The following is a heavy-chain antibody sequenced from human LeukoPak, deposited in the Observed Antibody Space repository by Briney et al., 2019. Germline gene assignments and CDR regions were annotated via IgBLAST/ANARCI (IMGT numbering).Heavy chain of an antibody. D-gene: IGHD3-3*01. CDR2: ISSSGSTM. CDR3: ARDSPPNDFWSGYSLDV. Sequence: PGGSLRLSCAASGFTFSDYYMSWIRQAPGKGLEWVSYISSSGSTMYYADSVKGRFTISRDNAKNSLYLQMNSLRAEDTAVYYCARDSPPNDFWSGYSLDVWGKGTTVTVSS. CDR1: GFTFSDYY. J-gene: IGHJ6*04. V-gene: IGHV3-11*04.